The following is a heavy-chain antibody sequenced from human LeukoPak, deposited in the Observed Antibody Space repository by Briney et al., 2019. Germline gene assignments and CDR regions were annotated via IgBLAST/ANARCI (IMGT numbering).Heavy chain of an antibody. Sequence: PSETLSLTCTVSGGSISSYYWSWIRQPPGKGLEWIGYIYYSGSTNYNPSLKSRVTISVDTSKNQFSLKLSSVTAADTAVYYCARDVEVTVFDYWGQGTLVTVSS. CDR2: IYYSGST. D-gene: IGHD4-23*01. V-gene: IGHV4-59*12. CDR3: ARDVEVTVFDY. J-gene: IGHJ4*02. CDR1: GGSISSYY.